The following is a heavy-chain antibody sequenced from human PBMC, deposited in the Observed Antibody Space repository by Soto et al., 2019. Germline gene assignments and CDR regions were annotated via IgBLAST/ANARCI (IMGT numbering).Heavy chain of an antibody. Sequence: GGSLRLSCAASGFTFSSYAMSWVRQAPGKGLEWVSSISGSGGGTYYADSVKGRFTFSRDNSKDTLYLQMNSLRAEDTAVYYCAKFGMATTKRSPPYYIDYWGQGALVTVSS. CDR3: AKFGMATTKRSPPYYIDY. J-gene: IGHJ4*02. CDR2: ISGSGGGT. V-gene: IGHV3-23*01. D-gene: IGHD1-1*01. CDR1: GFTFSSYA.